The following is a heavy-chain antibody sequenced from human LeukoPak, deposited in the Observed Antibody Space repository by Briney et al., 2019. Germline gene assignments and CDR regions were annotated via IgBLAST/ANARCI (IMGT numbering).Heavy chain of an antibody. CDR2: ISYDGSNK. CDR3: ARVLGDYYGSGSPYY. V-gene: IGHV3-30*04. J-gene: IGHJ4*02. D-gene: IGHD3-10*01. CDR1: GLTFGSYA. Sequence: GGSLGLSCAATGLTFGSYAMHWVREAPGKGLEWVAVISYDGSNKYYADSVKGRFTISRDNSKNTLYLQMNSLRAEDTAVYYCARVLGDYYGSGSPYYWGQGTLVTVSS.